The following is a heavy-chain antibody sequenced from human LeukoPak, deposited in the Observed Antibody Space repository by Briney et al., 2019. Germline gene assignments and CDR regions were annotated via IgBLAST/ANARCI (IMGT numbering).Heavy chain of an antibody. CDR3: ARLGGPEGLNWFDP. Sequence: SVKVSCKASGGTFSSYAISWVRQAPGQGLEWMGGIIPIFGTANYAQKFQSRVTITADESTSTAYMELSSLRSEDTAVYYCARLGGPEGLNWFDPWGQGTLVTVSS. V-gene: IGHV1-69*13. CDR2: IIPIFGTA. D-gene: IGHD3-16*01. CDR1: GGTFSSYA. J-gene: IGHJ5*02.